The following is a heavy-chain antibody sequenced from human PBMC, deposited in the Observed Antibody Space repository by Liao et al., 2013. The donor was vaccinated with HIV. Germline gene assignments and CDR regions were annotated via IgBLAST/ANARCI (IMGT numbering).Heavy chain of an antibody. V-gene: IGHV4-4*07. CDR2: IYTSGST. CDR3: ARDYGYSYYYIDV. Sequence: QVQLQESGPGLVKPSETLSLTCTVSGDSISSYYWSWIRQPAGKGLEWIGRIYTSGSTNYNPSLESRVTISVDTSKNQFSLKMTSVTAADTAVYYCARDYGYSYYYIDVWGKGTTVTVSS. D-gene: IGHD4-17*01. CDR1: GDSISSYY. J-gene: IGHJ6*03.